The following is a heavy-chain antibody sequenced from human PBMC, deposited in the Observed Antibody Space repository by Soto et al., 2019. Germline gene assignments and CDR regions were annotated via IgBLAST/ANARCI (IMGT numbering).Heavy chain of an antibody. CDR3: AKAVTAMDYKFDY. V-gene: IGHV3-23*01. CDR2: ISGSGGST. D-gene: IGHD5-18*01. CDR1: GFTFSSYA. Sequence: EVQLLESGGGLVQPGGSLRLSCAASGFTFSSYAMSWVRQAPGKGLEWVSAISGSGGSTYYADSVKGRFTISRDNSKNTLYLQMNSLRAEDTAIYYCAKAVTAMDYKFDYWGQGTLVTVSS. J-gene: IGHJ4*02.